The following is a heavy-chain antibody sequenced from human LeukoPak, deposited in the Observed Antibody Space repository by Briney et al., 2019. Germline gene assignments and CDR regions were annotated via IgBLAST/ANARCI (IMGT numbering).Heavy chain of an antibody. V-gene: IGHV4-38-2*02. CDR3: ASRGSRITIFGVAASYYYYMDV. CDR1: GYSISSGYY. Sequence: SETLSLTCTVSGYSISSGYYWGWIRQPPGKGLEWIGSIYHSGSTYYNPSLKSRVTISVDTSKNQFSLKLSSATAADTAVYYCASRGSRITIFGVAASYYYYMDVWGKGTTVTVSS. D-gene: IGHD3-3*01. J-gene: IGHJ6*03. CDR2: IYHSGST.